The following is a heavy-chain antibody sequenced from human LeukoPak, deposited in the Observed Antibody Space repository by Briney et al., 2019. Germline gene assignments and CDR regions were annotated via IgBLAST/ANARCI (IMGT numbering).Heavy chain of an antibody. CDR3: ARRVLGDDYSNFEYYYYYMDA. D-gene: IGHD4-11*01. CDR2: IKQDGSEK. J-gene: IGHJ6*03. Sequence: GGSLRLSCAASGFTFSSYWMSWVRQAPGKGLEWVANIKQDGSEKYYVDSVKGRFTISRDNAKNSLYLQMNSLRAEDTAVYYCARRVLGDDYSNFEYYYYYMDAWGKGTTVTVSS. CDR1: GFTFSSYW. V-gene: IGHV3-7*01.